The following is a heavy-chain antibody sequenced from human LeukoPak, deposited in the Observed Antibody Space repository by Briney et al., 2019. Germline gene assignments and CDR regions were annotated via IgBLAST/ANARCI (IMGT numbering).Heavy chain of an antibody. Sequence: SETLSLTCAVSGGSISSSNWWSWVRQPPGKGLEWIGEIIHSGGTKYTPSLKNRVSLSIDTSKNQFSLKLRSVTAADTAVYYCARGPRAAADTGRRYYYYYMDVWGKGTTVTVSS. J-gene: IGHJ6*03. CDR3: ARGPRAAADTGRRYYYYYMDV. D-gene: IGHD6-13*01. CDR2: IIHSGGT. CDR1: GGSISSSNW. V-gene: IGHV4-4*02.